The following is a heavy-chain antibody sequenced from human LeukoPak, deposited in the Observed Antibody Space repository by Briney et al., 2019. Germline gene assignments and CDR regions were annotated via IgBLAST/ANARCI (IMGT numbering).Heavy chain of an antibody. CDR1: GYTFTSYD. CDR2: IIPIFGTA. D-gene: IGHD1-26*01. CDR3: ARDHGAGYYFDY. Sequence: ASVKVSCKASGYTFTSYDINWVRQATGQGLEWMGGIIPIFGTANYAQKFQGRVTITTDESTSTAYMELSSLRSEDTAVYYCARDHGAGYYFDYWGQGTLVAVSS. V-gene: IGHV1-69*05. J-gene: IGHJ4*02.